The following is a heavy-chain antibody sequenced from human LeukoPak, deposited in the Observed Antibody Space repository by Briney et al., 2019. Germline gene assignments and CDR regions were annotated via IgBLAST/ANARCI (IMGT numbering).Heavy chain of an antibody. V-gene: IGHV3-11*01. CDR2: ISSSGSTI. D-gene: IGHD3-22*01. CDR3: ARGQIYYYDSSGYIDY. J-gene: IGHJ4*02. CDR1: GFTFSDYY. Sequence: GGSLRLSCAASGFTFSDYYMSWIRQAPGKGLEWVSYISSSGSTIYYADSVKGRFTISRDNAKNSLYLQMNSLRAEDTAVYYCARGQIYYYDSSGYIDYWGQGTLVTVSS.